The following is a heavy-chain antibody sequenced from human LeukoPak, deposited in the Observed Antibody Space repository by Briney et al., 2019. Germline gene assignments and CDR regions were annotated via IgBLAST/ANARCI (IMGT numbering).Heavy chain of an antibody. CDR1: GGSISSSSYY. Sequence: SETLSLTCTVSGGSISSSSYYGGWIRQPPGKGLEWIGSIYYSGSTYYNPSLKSRVTISVDTSKNQFSLKLSSVTAADTAVYYCARGTGRGGRWPYYYYYYMDVWGKGTTVTISS. D-gene: IGHD5-24*01. J-gene: IGHJ6*03. V-gene: IGHV4-39*07. CDR2: IYYSGST. CDR3: ARGTGRGGRWPYYYYYYMDV.